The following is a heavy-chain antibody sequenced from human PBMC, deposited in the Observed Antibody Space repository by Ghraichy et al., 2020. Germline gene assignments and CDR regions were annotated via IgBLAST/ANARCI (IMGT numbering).Heavy chain of an antibody. D-gene: IGHD6-19*01. CDR1: GFTFSSYG. CDR2: IWYDGSNK. J-gene: IGHJ2*01. V-gene: IGHV3-33*01. Sequence: GESLNISCAASGFTFSSYGMHWVRQAPGKGLEWVAVIWYDGSNKYYADSVKGRFTISRDNSKNTLYLQMNSLRAEDTAVYYCARGGAVAYYYRSSYWYFDLWGRGTLVTVSS. CDR3: ARGGAVAYYYRSSYWYFDL.